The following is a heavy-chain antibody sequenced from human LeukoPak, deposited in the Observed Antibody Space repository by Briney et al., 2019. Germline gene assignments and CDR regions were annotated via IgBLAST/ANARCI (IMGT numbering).Heavy chain of an antibody. CDR3: ARTPFYYYDSSGYSNVDY. Sequence: PGGSLRLSCEGSAFIFSGHWMNWVRQTPGKGLEWVSYISGSSNIIYYADSVKGRFTISRDNAKNSLYLQMNSLRAEDTAVYYCARTPFYYYDSSGYSNVDYWGQGTLVTVSS. V-gene: IGHV3-48*01. CDR2: ISGSSNII. J-gene: IGHJ4*02. D-gene: IGHD3-22*01. CDR1: AFIFSGHW.